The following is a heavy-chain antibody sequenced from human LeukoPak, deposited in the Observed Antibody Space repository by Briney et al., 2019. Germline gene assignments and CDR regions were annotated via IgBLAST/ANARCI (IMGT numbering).Heavy chain of an antibody. V-gene: IGHV3-21*01. J-gene: IGHJ4*02. D-gene: IGHD5-18*01. CDR3: ARNKKGDRYTYGHNY. CDR2: ISSSSSYI. CDR1: GFTFSSYS. Sequence: GGSLRLSCAAYGFTFSSYSMNWVRQAPGKGLEWVSSISSSSSYIYYADSVKGRFTISRDNAKNSLYLQMNSLRAEDTAVYYCARNKKGDRYTYGHNYWGQGTLVTVSS.